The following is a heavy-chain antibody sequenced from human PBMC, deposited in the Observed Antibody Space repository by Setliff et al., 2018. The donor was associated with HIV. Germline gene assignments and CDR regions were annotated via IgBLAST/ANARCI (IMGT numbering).Heavy chain of an antibody. J-gene: IGHJ6*03. CDR1: GGSISSSNW. CDR2: IYHSGST. Sequence: PSETLSLTCAVSGGSISSSNWWSWVRQPPGKGLEWIGEIYHSGSTNYNPALKSRVTITVDESKNQFSLKLSSVTAADTGVFYCVRGLPKAANDYYYMDVWGKGTTVTVSS. CDR3: VRGLPKAANDYYYMDV. D-gene: IGHD6-25*01. V-gene: IGHV4-4*02.